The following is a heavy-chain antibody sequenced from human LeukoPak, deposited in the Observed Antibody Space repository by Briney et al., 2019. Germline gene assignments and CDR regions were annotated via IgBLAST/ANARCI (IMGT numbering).Heavy chain of an antibody. CDR2: IYYSGST. Sequence: SETLSLTCTVSGGSISSSSYYWGWIRQPPGKGLEWIGSIYYSGSTYYNPSLKSRVTISVDTSKNQFSLKLSSVTAADTAVYYCARDRIVYDSSGYYYDPSSYYFDYWGQGTLVTVSS. D-gene: IGHD3-22*01. CDR1: GGSISSSSYY. J-gene: IGHJ4*02. CDR3: ARDRIVYDSSGYYYDPSSYYFDY. V-gene: IGHV4-39*07.